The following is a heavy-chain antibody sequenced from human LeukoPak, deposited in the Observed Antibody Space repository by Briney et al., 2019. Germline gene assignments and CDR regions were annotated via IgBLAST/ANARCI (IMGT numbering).Heavy chain of an antibody. V-gene: IGHV3-23*01. CDR2: ISDSGSNT. D-gene: IGHD2-15*01. CDR1: GFTFSSYA. J-gene: IGHJ4*02. CDR3: ANQYFSGGKYYQFDY. Sequence: GGSLRLSCAASGFTFSSYAMSWVRHAPGKGLEWLSSISDSGSNTNYADSVKGRFTISRDNSKNTLSLQMNSLRAEDTALYYCANQYFSGGKYYQFDYWGQGTLVTVSS.